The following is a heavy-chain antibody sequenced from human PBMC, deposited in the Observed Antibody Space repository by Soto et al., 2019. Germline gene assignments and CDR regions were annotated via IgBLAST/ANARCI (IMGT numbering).Heavy chain of an antibody. CDR1: GFTFSSYS. J-gene: IGHJ6*02. D-gene: IGHD3-22*01. V-gene: IGHV3-21*01. CDR2: ISSSSSYI. Sequence: PGGSLRLSCAASGFTFSSYSMNWVRQAPGKGLEWVSSISSSSSYIYYADSVKGRFTISRDNAKNSLYLQMNSLRAEDTAAYYCAREWWGYYSRQHMDVWGQGTTVTVSS. CDR3: AREWWGYYSRQHMDV.